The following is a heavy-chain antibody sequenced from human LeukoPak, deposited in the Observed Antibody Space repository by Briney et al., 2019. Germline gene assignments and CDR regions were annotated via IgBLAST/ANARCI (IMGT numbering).Heavy chain of an antibody. D-gene: IGHD3-3*01. CDR2: INHSGST. V-gene: IGHV4-34*01. Sequence: SETLSLTCTVSGGSISSYYWSWIRQPPGKGLEWIGEINHSGSTNYNPSLKSRVTISVDTSKNQFSLKLSSVTAADTAVYYCARGSYDFWSGYYVDYWGQGTLVTVSS. CDR1: GGSISSYY. J-gene: IGHJ4*02. CDR3: ARGSYDFWSGYYVDY.